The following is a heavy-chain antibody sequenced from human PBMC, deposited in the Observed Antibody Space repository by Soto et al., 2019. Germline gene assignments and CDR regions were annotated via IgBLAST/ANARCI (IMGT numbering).Heavy chain of an antibody. J-gene: IGHJ3*02. V-gene: IGHV4-30-4*01. CDR2: IYYSGST. CDR1: GGSISSGDYY. CDR3: ARVAGAVRYFDWPPKNLLINAFDI. Sequence: QVQLQESGPGLVKPSQTLSLTCTVSGGSISSGDYYWSWIRQPPGKGLEWIGYIYYSGSTYYNPSLKSRVTISVDTSKNQFSLKLSSVTAADTAVYYCARVAGAVRYFDWPPKNLLINAFDIWGQGTMVTVSS. D-gene: IGHD3-9*01.